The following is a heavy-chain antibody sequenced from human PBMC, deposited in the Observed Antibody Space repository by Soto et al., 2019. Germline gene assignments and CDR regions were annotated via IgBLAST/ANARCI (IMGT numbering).Heavy chain of an antibody. Sequence: LRLSCAASGFTFDDYAMHWVRQAPGKGLEWVSGISWNSGSIGYADSVKGRFTVSRDNAKNSLYLQMNSLRAEDTAVYYCARDPLRYFDWSQVVYGMDVWGQGTTVTVSS. D-gene: IGHD3-9*01. J-gene: IGHJ6*02. V-gene: IGHV3-9*01. CDR3: ARDPLRYFDWSQVVYGMDV. CDR1: GFTFDDYA. CDR2: ISWNSGSI.